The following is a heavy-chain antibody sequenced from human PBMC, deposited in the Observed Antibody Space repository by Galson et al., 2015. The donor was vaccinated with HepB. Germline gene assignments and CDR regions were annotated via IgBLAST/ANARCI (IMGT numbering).Heavy chain of an antibody. D-gene: IGHD4-17*01. CDR1: GDSVSSNSAA. Sequence: CAISGDSVSSNSAAWNWIRQSPSRGLEWLGRTYYRSRWYNDYAVSVKSRITINPDTSKNQFSLKLSSVTAADTAVYYCARTTVTTALVDYWGQGTLVTVSS. J-gene: IGHJ4*02. CDR3: ARTTVTTALVDY. CDR2: TYYRSRWYN. V-gene: IGHV6-1*01.